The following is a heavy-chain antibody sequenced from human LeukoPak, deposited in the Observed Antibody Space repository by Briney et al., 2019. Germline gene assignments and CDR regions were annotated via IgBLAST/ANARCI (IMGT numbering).Heavy chain of an antibody. CDR2: IYYSGST. CDR3: ARSYYDFWSGHSFPVYFDY. CDR1: GGSISSYY. D-gene: IGHD3-3*01. V-gene: IGHV4-59*08. Sequence: SETLSLTCTVSGGSISSYYWSWIRQPPGKGLEWIGYIYYSGSTNYNPSLKSRVTLSVDTSKNQFSLKLSSVTAADTAVYYCARSYYDFWSGHSFPVYFDYWGQGTLVTVSS. J-gene: IGHJ4*02.